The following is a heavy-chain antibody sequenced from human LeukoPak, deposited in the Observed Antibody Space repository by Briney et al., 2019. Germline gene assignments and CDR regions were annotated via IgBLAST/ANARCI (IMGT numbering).Heavy chain of an antibody. D-gene: IGHD5-24*01. V-gene: IGHV3-30*03. Sequence: PGGSLRLSCAASGFTFSSYGMHWVRQAPGKGLEWVAVISYDGSNKYYADSVKGRFTISRDNSKNTLYLQMNSLRAEDTAVYYCAREGYTDAFDIWGQGTMVTVSS. J-gene: IGHJ3*02. CDR1: GFTFSSYG. CDR3: AREGYTDAFDI. CDR2: ISYDGSNK.